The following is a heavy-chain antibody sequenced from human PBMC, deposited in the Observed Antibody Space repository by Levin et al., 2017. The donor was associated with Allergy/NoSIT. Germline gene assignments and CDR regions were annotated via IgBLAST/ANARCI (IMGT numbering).Heavy chain of an antibody. CDR1: GFTVSSNY. J-gene: IGHJ2*01. CDR2: IYSGGST. Sequence: PGESLKISCAASGFTVSSNYMSWVRQAPGKGLEWVSVIYSGGSTYYADSVKGRFTISRDNSKNTLYLQMNSLRAEDTAVYYCARDRGEQQRGHWYFDLWGRGTLVTVSS. CDR3: ARDRGEQQRGHWYFDL. D-gene: IGHD6-13*01. V-gene: IGHV3-66*01.